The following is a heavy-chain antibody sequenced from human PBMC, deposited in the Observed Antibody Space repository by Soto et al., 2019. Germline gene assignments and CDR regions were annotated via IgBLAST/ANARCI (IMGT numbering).Heavy chain of an antibody. CDR2: ISSNGGST. D-gene: IGHD1-26*01. V-gene: IGHV3-64*01. CDR1: GFTFSSYA. J-gene: IGHJ4*02. CDR3: ARDTKSGSYSLDY. Sequence: EVPLVESGGGLVQPGGSLRLSCAAYGFTFSSYAMHWVRQAPGKGLEYVSAISSNGGSTYYANSVKGRFTISRDNSKNTLYLQMGSLRAEDMAVYYCARDTKSGSYSLDYWGQGTLVTVSS.